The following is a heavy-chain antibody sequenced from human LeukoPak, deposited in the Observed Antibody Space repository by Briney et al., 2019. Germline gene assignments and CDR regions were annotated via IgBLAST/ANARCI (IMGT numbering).Heavy chain of an antibody. CDR3: ARDRLKGYYGSGSYYS. V-gene: IGHV4-38-2*02. Sequence: PSGTLSLTCAVSGYSISSGYYWGWTRQPPGKGLEGIGRIYHSGSTYYNPSLNSRVTISVDTSKNQFSLKLSSVTAADTAVYYCARDRLKGYYGSGSYYSWGQGTLVTVSS. J-gene: IGHJ5*02. CDR1: GYSISSGYY. D-gene: IGHD3-10*01. CDR2: IYHSGST.